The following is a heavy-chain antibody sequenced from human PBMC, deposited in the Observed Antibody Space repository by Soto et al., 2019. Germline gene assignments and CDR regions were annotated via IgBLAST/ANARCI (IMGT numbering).Heavy chain of an antibody. D-gene: IGHD2-2*01. CDR3: AKSRDAYNFYFYYGMDV. CDR1: GFTFSNYG. Sequence: PGGSLRLSCAASGFTFSNYGMHWVRQTPGKGLEWVALILYGGSNKYYGDSVKGRFTISRDNSKNTLYLQVSSLRAEDTAVYYCAKSRDAYNFYFYYGMDVWGQGTTVTVSS. V-gene: IGHV3-30*18. J-gene: IGHJ6*02. CDR2: ILYGGSNK.